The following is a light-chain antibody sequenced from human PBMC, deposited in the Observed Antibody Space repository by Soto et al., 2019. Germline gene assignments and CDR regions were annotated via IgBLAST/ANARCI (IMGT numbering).Light chain of an antibody. Sequence: QSVLTQPPSVSGSPGQSVTISCTGTSSDVGSYNRVSWYQQPPGTAPKLMIYEVSNRPSGVPDRFSGSKSGNTASLTISGLQAGDEADYYCLSYTSSNSYVFGTGTKVT. CDR3: LSYTSSNSYV. J-gene: IGLJ1*01. V-gene: IGLV2-18*02. CDR2: EVS. CDR1: SSDVGSYNR.